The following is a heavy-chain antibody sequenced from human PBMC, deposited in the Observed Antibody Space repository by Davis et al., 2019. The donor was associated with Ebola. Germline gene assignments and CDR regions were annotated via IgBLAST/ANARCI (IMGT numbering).Heavy chain of an antibody. CDR3: TSPGDSVDY. J-gene: IGHJ4*02. V-gene: IGHV3-73*01. CDR2: FRSKANSYAT. D-gene: IGHD4-17*01. CDR1: GFTFSGSA. Sequence: GESLKISCAASGFTFSGSAMHWVRQASGKGLEWVGRFRSKANSYATAYAASVKGRFTISRDDSKNTAYLQMNSLKTEDTAVYYCTSPGDSVDYWGQGTLVTVSS.